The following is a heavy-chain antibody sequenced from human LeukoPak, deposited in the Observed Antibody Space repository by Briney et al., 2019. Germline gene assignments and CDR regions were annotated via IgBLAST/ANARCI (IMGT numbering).Heavy chain of an antibody. V-gene: IGHV3-21*01. CDR2: ISSSSSYI. J-gene: IGHJ4*02. D-gene: IGHD3-3*01. CDR3: ARVVSDFWSGYHLDY. Sequence: GGSLRLSCAASGFTFSSYSMNWVRQAPGKGLECVSSISSSSSYIYYADSVKGRFTISRDNAKNSLYLQMNSLRAEDTAVYYCARVVSDFWSGYHLDYWGQGTLVTVSS. CDR1: GFTFSSYS.